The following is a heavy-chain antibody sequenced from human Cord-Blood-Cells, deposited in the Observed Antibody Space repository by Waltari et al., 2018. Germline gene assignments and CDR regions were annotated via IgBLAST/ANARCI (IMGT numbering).Heavy chain of an antibody. CDR3: TTDRGPKRFDY. CDR2: IKSKTDGGTT. Sequence: EVQLVASGGGLVQPGGSLRLSCAASGFTFSTAWMSWVRQAPGKGLEWVGRIKSKTDGGTTDYAAPVKGRFTISRDDSKNTLYLQMNSLKTEDTAVYYCTTDRGPKRFDYWGQGTLVTVSS. D-gene: IGHD3-10*01. CDR1: GFTFSTAW. V-gene: IGHV3-15*01. J-gene: IGHJ4*02.